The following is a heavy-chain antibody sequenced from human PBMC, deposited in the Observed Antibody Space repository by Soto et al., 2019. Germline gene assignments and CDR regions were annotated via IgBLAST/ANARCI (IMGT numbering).Heavy chain of an antibody. CDR1: GFTFSSYA. D-gene: IGHD2-2*01. J-gene: IGHJ4*02. CDR3: GRCTSTSCHLGSDY. CDR2: ISHDGINK. Sequence: QVLLVDSGGGVVQPGRSLRLSCAASGFTFSSYAMNWVRQAPGKGLEWVALISHDGINKYYADSVRGRFTLSRDSSTNTLYLQMNRLRAADTAVYYCGRCTSTSCHLGSDYWGQGTLVTVSS. V-gene: IGHV3-30-3*01.